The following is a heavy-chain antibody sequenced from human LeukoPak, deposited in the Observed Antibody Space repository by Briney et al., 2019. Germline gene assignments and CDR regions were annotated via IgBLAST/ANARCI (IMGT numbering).Heavy chain of an antibody. CDR3: ARDQRYSSSWYGQSL. J-gene: IGHJ3*01. CDR2: MNPNSGNT. D-gene: IGHD6-13*01. V-gene: IGHV1-8*03. Sequence: ASGTVSCKASGYTFTSYDINWVRQAAGQGREWMGWMNPNSGNTIYAQKFQGRVTITRNTSTHTTYMELSSLRSDETAVYYCARDQRYSSSWYGQSLWGQGTMVTVSS. CDR1: GYTFTSYD.